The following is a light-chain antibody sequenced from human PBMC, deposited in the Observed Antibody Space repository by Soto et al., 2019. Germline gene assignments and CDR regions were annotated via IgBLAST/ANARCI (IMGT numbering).Light chain of an antibody. J-gene: IGKJ1*01. CDR1: QSVGSN. V-gene: IGKV3-15*01. Sequence: EILLTQSPSTLPVSPGERTTLSCRASQSVGSNLAWFQQKPGQAPRLLIYGASTRATGIPARFSGSGSGTEFTLTISSLQSEDFAVYYCQQYNNWPRTFGQGTKVDNK. CDR2: GAS. CDR3: QQYNNWPRT.